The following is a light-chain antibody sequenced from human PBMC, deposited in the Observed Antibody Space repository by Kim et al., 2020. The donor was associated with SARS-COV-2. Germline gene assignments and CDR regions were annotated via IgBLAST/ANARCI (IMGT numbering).Light chain of an antibody. CDR2: DVN. CDR1: SSDVGGYIH. Sequence: GQSGTLSCTGTSSDVGGYIHVSWYQQHPGKAPKLIIYDVNTRPSGASDRFSGSKSANTASLTISGLQAEDEAEYYCASFTSSTTWVFGGGTQLTVL. V-gene: IGLV2-14*03. J-gene: IGLJ3*02. CDR3: ASFTSSTTWV.